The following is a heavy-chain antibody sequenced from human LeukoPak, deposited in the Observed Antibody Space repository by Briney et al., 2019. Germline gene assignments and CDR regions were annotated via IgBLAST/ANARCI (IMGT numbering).Heavy chain of an antibody. Sequence: GGSLRLSCAASGFTFDDYAMHWVRQAPGKGLEWVSLISWDGGSTYHVDSVKGRFTISRDNSKNSLYLQMNSLRAGDTALYYCAKDIRGSTSWYGLDYWGQGTLVTVSS. CDR1: GFTFDDYA. V-gene: IGHV3-43D*03. J-gene: IGHJ4*02. CDR3: AKDIRGSTSWYGLDY. D-gene: IGHD6-13*01. CDR2: ISWDGGST.